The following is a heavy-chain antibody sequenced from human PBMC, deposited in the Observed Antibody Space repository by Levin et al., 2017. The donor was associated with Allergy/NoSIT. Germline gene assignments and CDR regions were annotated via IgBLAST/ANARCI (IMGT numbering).Heavy chain of an antibody. CDR2: IGTAGDT. CDR3: ARERRFGASDNYYYFSGMDG. CDR1: RFTFSNYD. J-gene: IGHJ6*02. V-gene: IGHV3-13*04. D-gene: IGHD3-10*01. Sequence: GGSLRLSCAASRFTFSNYDMHWVRQATGKGLEWVSTIGTAGDTYYSGSVKGRFTISRENAKNTLYLQRNSLRAGDTAVYYCARERRFGASDNYYYFSGMDGWGQGTTVTVSS.